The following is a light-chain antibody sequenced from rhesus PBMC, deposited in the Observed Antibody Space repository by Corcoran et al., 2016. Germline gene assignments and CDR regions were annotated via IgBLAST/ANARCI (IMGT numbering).Light chain of an antibody. Sequence: DIQMAQSPSSLSASVGDRVTVTCRASQGINMELSWYQQKPGKAPTLLFYDASSLQTGVSSRFSGIGSGTDFTLTISSLQPADVATYYCLQYNTKPLTFGPETKVHIK. CDR2: DAS. CDR3: LQYNTKPLT. V-gene: IGKV1-94*01. J-gene: IGKJ3*01. CDR1: QGINME.